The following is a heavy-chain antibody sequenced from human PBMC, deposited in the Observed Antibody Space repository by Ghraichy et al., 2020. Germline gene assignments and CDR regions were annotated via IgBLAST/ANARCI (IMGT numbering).Heavy chain of an antibody. D-gene: IGHD5-12*01. CDR1: GFTFSSYS. Sequence: LSLTCAASGFTFSSYSMNWVRQAPGKGLEWVSSISSSSSYIYYADSVKGRFTISRDNAKNSLYLQMNSLRAEDTAVYYCAREGSGYDLASWGQGTLVTVSS. CDR2: ISSSSSYI. V-gene: IGHV3-21*01. J-gene: IGHJ4*02. CDR3: AREGSGYDLAS.